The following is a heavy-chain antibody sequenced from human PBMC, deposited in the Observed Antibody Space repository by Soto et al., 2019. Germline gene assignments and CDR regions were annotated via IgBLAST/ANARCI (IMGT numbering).Heavy chain of an antibody. CDR3: ARDQVRGVIPYRWFDP. J-gene: IGHJ5*02. D-gene: IGHD3-10*01. CDR2: IYYSGST. CDR1: GGSISSGGYS. Sequence: SETLSLTCAVSGGSISSGGYSWSWIRQPPGKGLEWIGYIYYSGSTNYNPSLKSRVTISVDTSKNQFSLKLSSVTAADTAVYYCARDQVRGVIPYRWFDPWGQGTLVTVSS. V-gene: IGHV4-61*08.